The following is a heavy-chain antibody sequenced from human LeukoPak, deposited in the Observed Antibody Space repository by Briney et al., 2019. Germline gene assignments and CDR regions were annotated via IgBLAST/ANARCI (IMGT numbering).Heavy chain of an antibody. CDR1: GFTFSSYA. D-gene: IGHD1-20*01. J-gene: IGHJ3*02. CDR2: ISGSGGST. Sequence: GGSLRLSCAASGFTFSSYAMSWVRQAPGKGLEWVSAISGSGGSTYYADSVKGRFTISRDNAKNSLYLQMNSLRAEDTAVYYCARSGITGTTTAFDIWGQGTMVTVSS. CDR3: ARSGITGTTTAFDI. V-gene: IGHV3-23*01.